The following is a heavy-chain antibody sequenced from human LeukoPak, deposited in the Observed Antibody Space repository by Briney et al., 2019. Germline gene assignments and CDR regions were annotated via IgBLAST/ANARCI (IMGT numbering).Heavy chain of an antibody. CDR1: GGTFCSYA. Sequence: SVKVSCKASGGTFCSYAISWVQQAPGQGLEWMGGIIPLFGTANYAQKFQGRVTITADESTSTAYMELSSLRSEDTAVYYCAITPTPYCSSTSCYLFDYWGQGTLVTVSS. V-gene: IGHV1-69*13. J-gene: IGHJ4*02. D-gene: IGHD2-2*01. CDR3: AITPTPYCSSTSCYLFDY. CDR2: IIPLFGTA.